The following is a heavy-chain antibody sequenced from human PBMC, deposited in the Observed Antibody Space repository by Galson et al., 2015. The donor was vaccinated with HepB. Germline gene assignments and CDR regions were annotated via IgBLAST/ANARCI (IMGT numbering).Heavy chain of an antibody. CDR2: IWYDGSNK. J-gene: IGHJ4*02. CDR1: GFTFSSYG. CDR3: ARDGIAVAGRLGVDY. D-gene: IGHD6-19*01. Sequence: SLRLSCAASGFTFSSYGMHWVRQAPGKGLEWVSAIWYDGSNKYYADSVKGRFTISRDNSKNTLYLQMNSLRAEDTAVYYCARDGIAVAGRLGVDYWGQGAMVTVSS. V-gene: IGHV3-33*01.